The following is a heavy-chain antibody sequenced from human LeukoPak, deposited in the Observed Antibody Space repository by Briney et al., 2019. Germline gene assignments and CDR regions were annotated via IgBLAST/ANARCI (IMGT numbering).Heavy chain of an antibody. CDR3: AKDHKIAPRPGGYFDY. CDR1: GFNFNNYW. D-gene: IGHD6-6*01. CDR2: IKDDGSEE. Sequence: GGSLRLSCAASGFNFNNYWMSWLRQAPGKGLEWVANIKDDGSEEYYVDSVKGRFTISRDNSKNTLYLQMNSLRAEDTAVYYCAKDHKIAPRPGGYFDYWGQGTLVTVSS. J-gene: IGHJ4*02. V-gene: IGHV3-7*01.